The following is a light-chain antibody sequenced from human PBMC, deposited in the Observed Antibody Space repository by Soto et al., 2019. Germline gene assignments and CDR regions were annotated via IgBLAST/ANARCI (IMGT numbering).Light chain of an antibody. CDR2: DVS. Sequence: QSALTQPASVSGSPGQSITISCTGTSSDVGSYNYVSWYQQYPGNAPKLMIYDVSNRPSGVSYRFSGSKSGNTASLTISGLQAEDGADYYCSSYTTSSTHVVFGGGTQVTVL. V-gene: IGLV2-14*01. J-gene: IGLJ2*01. CDR3: SSYTTSSTHVV. CDR1: SSDVGSYNY.